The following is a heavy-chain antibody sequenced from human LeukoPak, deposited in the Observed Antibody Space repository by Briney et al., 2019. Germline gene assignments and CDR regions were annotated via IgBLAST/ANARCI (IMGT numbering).Heavy chain of an antibody. D-gene: IGHD3-22*01. CDR3: VHRTYYYDSSGYYQYYFDY. V-gene: IGHV3-53*04. Sequence: GGSLRLSCAASGFTFNNYAMSWVRQAPGKGLEWVSVIYSGGSTYYADSVKGRFTISRHNSKNTLYLQMNSLRAEDTAVYYRVHRTYYYDSSGYYQYYFDYWGQGTLVTVSS. J-gene: IGHJ4*02. CDR2: IYSGGST. CDR1: GFTFNNYA.